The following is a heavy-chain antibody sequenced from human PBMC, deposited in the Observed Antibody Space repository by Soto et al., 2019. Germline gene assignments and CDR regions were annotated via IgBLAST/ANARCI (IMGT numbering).Heavy chain of an antibody. D-gene: IGHD5-12*01. CDR1: GFSFTSHW. V-gene: IGHV3-7*01. Sequence: EVQLVESGGGLVQPGESLRLSCAASGFSFTSHWMSWVRQAPGKGLEWVATIKRDGSASYYLGSVKGRFTISRDNANDSLFLEMTSLRAEDTAVYYCARDQGREILARAFDFWGQGTKVTVSS. J-gene: IGHJ3*01. CDR2: IKRDGSAS. CDR3: ARDQGREILARAFDF.